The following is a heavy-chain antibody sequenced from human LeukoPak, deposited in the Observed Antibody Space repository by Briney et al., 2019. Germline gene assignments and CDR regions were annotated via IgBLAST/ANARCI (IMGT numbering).Heavy chain of an antibody. Sequence: PSETLSLTCTVSGGSISSYYWSWIRQPPGKGLEWIGYIYYSGSTNYNPSLKSRVTISVDTSKNQFSLKLSSVTAADTAVYYCARSRVFFNWFDPWGQGTLVTVSS. CDR3: ARSRVFFNWFDP. D-gene: IGHD6-13*01. CDR1: GGSISSYY. CDR2: IYYSGST. J-gene: IGHJ5*02. V-gene: IGHV4-59*01.